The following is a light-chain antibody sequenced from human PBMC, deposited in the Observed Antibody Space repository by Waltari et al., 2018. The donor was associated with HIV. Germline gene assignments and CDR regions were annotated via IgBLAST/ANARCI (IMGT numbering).Light chain of an antibody. J-gene: IGLJ2*01. CDR3: GTWDPRLSVGV. Sequence: QSVLTQPPSVSAAPGQTGTIPCAGSSPTLPNDSVSWYPHVPGAAPKLLIYDNNKRPSGIPDRFSGSKSGTSATLDITGLQTGDEADYYCGTWDPRLSVGVFGGGTKLTVL. V-gene: IGLV1-51*01. CDR2: DNN. CDR1: SPTLPNDS.